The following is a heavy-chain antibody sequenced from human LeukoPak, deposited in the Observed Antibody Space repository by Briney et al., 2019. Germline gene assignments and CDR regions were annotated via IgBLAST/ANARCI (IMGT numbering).Heavy chain of an antibody. J-gene: IGHJ4*02. D-gene: IGHD5-18*01. Sequence: GASVKVSCKASGYTFTSYYIHWVRQAPGQGLEWMGIINPSSGSTSYAQRFQGRVTVTKDTSTSTVYMDLSSLRSKDTAVYYCARAPRYGPSDYWGQGTLVTVTS. CDR1: GYTFTSYY. V-gene: IGHV1-46*01. CDR2: INPSSGST. CDR3: ARAPRYGPSDY.